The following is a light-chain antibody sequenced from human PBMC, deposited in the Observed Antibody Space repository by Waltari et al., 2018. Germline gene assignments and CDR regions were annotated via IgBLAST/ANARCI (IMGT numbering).Light chain of an antibody. CDR3: AAWDDSLSGNV. V-gene: IGLV1-47*01. Sequence: QSVLTQPPSASGTPGQRAPISCSACRPNIGRNYVYWYQQLPGTAPKLLIYRNNQRPSGVPDRFSGSKSGTSASLAISGLRSEDEADYYCAAWDDSLSGNVFGSGTKVTVL. J-gene: IGLJ6*01. CDR1: RPNIGRNY. CDR2: RNN.